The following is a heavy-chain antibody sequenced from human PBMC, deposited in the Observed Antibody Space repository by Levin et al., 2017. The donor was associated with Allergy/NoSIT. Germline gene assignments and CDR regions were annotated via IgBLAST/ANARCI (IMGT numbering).Heavy chain of an antibody. D-gene: IGHD6-13*01. J-gene: IGHJ4*02. CDR1: GFTFSSSA. V-gene: IGHV3-30-3*01. CDR2: ISYDGSNK. CDR3: LVGSSSWDY. Sequence: LSLTCAASGFTFSSSAMHWVRQAPGKGLEWVAVISYDGSNKYYADSVKGRFTISRDNSKNTLYLQMNSLRAEDTAVYYCLVGSSSWDYWGQGTLVTVSS.